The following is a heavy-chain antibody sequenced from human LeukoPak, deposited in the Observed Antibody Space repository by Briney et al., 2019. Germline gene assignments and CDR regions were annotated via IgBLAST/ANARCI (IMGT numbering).Heavy chain of an antibody. Sequence: PSETLSLTCTVSGGSVSSGSYYWSWIRQPPGKGLEWIGHIYYSGSTNYNPSLKSRVTISVDTSKNQFSLKLSSVTAADTAVYYCARLTYYDFWSGYSNWFDPWGQGTLVTVSS. J-gene: IGHJ5*02. CDR1: GGSVSSGSYY. CDR3: ARLTYYDFWSGYSNWFDP. D-gene: IGHD3-3*01. CDR2: IYYSGST. V-gene: IGHV4-61*01.